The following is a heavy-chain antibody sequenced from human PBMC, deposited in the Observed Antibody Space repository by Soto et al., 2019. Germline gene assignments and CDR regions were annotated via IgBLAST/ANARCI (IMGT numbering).Heavy chain of an antibody. CDR3: ARDGWGKRYDYYGMDV. Sequence: SETLSLTCTVSGGSISSYYWSWIRQPAGKGLEWIGRIYTSGGTNYNPSLKSRVTMSLDTSNNNFSLMLISVTAADTAAYYCARDGWGKRYDYYGMDVWGQGSTVSVS. J-gene: IGHJ6*02. D-gene: IGHD3-10*01. CDR1: GGSISSYY. V-gene: IGHV4-4*07. CDR2: IYTSGGT.